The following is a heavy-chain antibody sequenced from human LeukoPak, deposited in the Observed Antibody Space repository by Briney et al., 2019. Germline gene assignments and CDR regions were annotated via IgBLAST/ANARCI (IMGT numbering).Heavy chain of an antibody. V-gene: IGHV4-38-2*02. CDR3: ASLAYRGYLFDN. D-gene: IGHD5-12*01. CDR2: IHHSGNT. Sequence: SETLSLTCTVSGYSISSGYYWGWIRLPPGKGLEWIGTIHHSGNTDYSPSLKSRVTISVDTSKNQFSLRLSSVTAADTAVYYCASLAYRGYLFDNWGQGTLVTVSS. J-gene: IGHJ4*02. CDR1: GYSISSGYY.